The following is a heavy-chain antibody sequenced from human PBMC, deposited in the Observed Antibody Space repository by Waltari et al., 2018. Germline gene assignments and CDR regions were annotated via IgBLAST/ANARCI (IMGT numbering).Heavy chain of an antibody. Sequence: QVQLQESGPGLVKPSQTLSLTCTVSGGSISSGDYYWSWIRQPPGKGLEWIGYIYYSGSTYYNPSLKSRVTISVDTSKNQFSLKLSSVTAADTAVYYCARDLRGQWLERAEYFQHWGQGTLVTVSS. CDR1: GGSISSGDYY. J-gene: IGHJ1*01. D-gene: IGHD6-19*01. CDR2: IYYSGST. V-gene: IGHV4-30-4*08. CDR3: ARDLRGQWLERAEYFQH.